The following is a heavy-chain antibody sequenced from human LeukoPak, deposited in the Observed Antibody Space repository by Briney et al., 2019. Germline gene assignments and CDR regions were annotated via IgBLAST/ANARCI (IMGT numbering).Heavy chain of an antibody. V-gene: IGHV4-59*11. CDR3: ARDRFFSSSLYNWFDP. CDR1: GGSISSHY. D-gene: IGHD6-6*01. J-gene: IGHJ5*02. CDR2: IYYSGST. Sequence: SETLSLTCTVSGGSISSHYWSWIRQPPGKGLEWIGYIYYSGSTNYNPSLKSRVTISVDTSKNQFSLKLSSVTAADTAVYYCARDRFFSSSLYNWFDPWGQGTLVTASS.